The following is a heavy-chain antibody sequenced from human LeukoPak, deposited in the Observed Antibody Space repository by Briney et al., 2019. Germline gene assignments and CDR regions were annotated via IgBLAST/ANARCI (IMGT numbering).Heavy chain of an antibody. Sequence: GGSLRLSCAASGFTFSSYWMSWVRQAPGKGLEWVANIKQDGSEKYYVDSVKGRFTISRDNAKNSLYLQMNSLRAEDTAVYYCARVIGRYCSSTSCYKVYYYYYMDVWGKGTTVTVSS. CDR2: IKQDGSEK. D-gene: IGHD2-2*02. CDR3: ARVIGRYCSSTSCYKVYYYYYMDV. J-gene: IGHJ6*03. CDR1: GFTFSSYW. V-gene: IGHV3-7*01.